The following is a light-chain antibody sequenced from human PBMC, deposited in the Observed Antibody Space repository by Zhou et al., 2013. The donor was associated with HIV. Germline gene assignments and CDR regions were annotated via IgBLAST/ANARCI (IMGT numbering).Light chain of an antibody. CDR3: QQYDNLPLT. Sequence: DIQMTQSPSSLSASLGDRVTITCQASQDINRYLNWYQQKSGRAPKLLIYDASNLETGVPSRFSGSGSGTDFAFTISSLQPEDIATYYCQQYDNLPLTFGGGTKVEIK. J-gene: IGKJ4*01. CDR1: QDINRY. CDR2: DAS. V-gene: IGKV1-33*01.